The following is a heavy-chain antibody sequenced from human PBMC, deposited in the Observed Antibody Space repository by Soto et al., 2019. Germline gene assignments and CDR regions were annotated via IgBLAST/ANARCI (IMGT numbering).Heavy chain of an antibody. CDR2: IFSDAER. J-gene: IGHJ6*02. V-gene: IGHV2-26*01. D-gene: IGHD2-21*02. CDR3: VRMNADYYSSYYAMDV. Sequence: GPTLVNPTESLTLTCNVSGFSLTTGRMGVSWIRQPPGKALEWLAHIFSDAERSYSRSLQGRLTVSKVGYGSQVVLTMTNMDPVDSGTYFCVRMNADYYSSYYAMDVWGQGTTVTAP. CDR1: GFSLTTGRMG.